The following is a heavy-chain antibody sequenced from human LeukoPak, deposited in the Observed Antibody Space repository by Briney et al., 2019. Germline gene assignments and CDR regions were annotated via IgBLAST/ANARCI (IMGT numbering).Heavy chain of an antibody. V-gene: IGHV3-74*01. CDR3: ARLDILTGNYYYFNF. CDR2: ISGDGSIT. D-gene: IGHD3-9*01. CDR1: GFTFSDYW. Sequence: GGSLRLSCAASGFTFSDYWMLWVRQAPGMGLVWVSRISGDGSITSYADSVKGRFTISRDNAKNTLYLQMNSLRAEDTAVYYCARLDILTGNYYYFNFWGQGTLVTVSS. J-gene: IGHJ4*02.